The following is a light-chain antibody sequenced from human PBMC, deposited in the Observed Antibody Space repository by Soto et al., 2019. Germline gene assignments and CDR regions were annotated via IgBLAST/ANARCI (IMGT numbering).Light chain of an antibody. Sequence: IVMTQSPLSLPVTPGEPASISCRSSQSLLYSNGYNYLDWYLQRPGQSPQLLIYLASNRAPGVPDRFSGSGSGTDFTLKISRVEAEDVGVYYCMQGLQALPFGQGTRLEIX. CDR3: MQGLQALP. CDR1: QSLLYSNGYNY. J-gene: IGKJ5*01. CDR2: LAS. V-gene: IGKV2-28*01.